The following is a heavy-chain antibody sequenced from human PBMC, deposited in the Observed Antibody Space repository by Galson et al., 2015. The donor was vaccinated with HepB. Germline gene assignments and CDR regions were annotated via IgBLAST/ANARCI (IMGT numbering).Heavy chain of an antibody. CDR3: ARDADLGIAARPLDY. J-gene: IGHJ4*02. CDR1: GYTFTSYA. Sequence: SVKVSCKASGYTFTSYAMHWVRQAPGQRLEWMGWINAGNGNTKYSQKFQGRVTITRDTSASTAYMELSSLRSEDTAVYYCARDADLGIAARPLDYWGQGTLVTVSS. D-gene: IGHD6-6*01. CDR2: INAGNGNT. V-gene: IGHV1-3*01.